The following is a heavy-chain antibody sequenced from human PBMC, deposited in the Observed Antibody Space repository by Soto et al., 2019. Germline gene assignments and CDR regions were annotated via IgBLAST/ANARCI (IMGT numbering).Heavy chain of an antibody. CDR2: IMPLYAKP. CDR3: ASLNSWSSGDGRIGV. V-gene: IGHV1-69*01. D-gene: IGHD1-20*01. J-gene: IGHJ6*02. Sequence: QVQLVQSGAEVNKPGSSVKVSCKASGGTFNTYTISWVRQVPGQGLEWMGGIMPLYAKPTYAQTFQGRLIIAAGEHTNTVCMELSSLRSEDTALYYCASLNSWSSGDGRIGVWGRGTAVSVSS. CDR1: GGTFNTYT.